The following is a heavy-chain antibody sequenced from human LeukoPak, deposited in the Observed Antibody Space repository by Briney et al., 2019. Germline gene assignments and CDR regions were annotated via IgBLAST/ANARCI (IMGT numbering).Heavy chain of an antibody. V-gene: IGHV3-23*01. D-gene: IGHD4-17*01. Sequence: PGGSLRVSCAASGFTFSSYAMSWVRQAPGKGLEWVSAISGGGGYTYYADSVKGRFTMSRDNSKNTLYLQMNSLRAEDTAVYYCLRGPNFDYWGQGTLVTVS. CDR2: ISGGGGYT. CDR3: LRGPNFDY. J-gene: IGHJ4*02. CDR1: GFTFSSYA.